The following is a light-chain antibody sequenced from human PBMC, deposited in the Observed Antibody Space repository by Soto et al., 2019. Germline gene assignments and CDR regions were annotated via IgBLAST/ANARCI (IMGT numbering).Light chain of an antibody. V-gene: IGKV3-20*01. CDR2: GAS. CDR1: QSVSSSY. J-gene: IGKJ1*01. CDR3: QQYGSSPVT. Sequence: EIVLTQSPGTLSLSPGERATLSRRASQSVSSSYLAWYQQKPGQAPRLLIHGASSRATGIPDRFSGSGSGTDFTLTISRLEPEDFAVYYCQQYGSSPVTFGQGTKVEIK.